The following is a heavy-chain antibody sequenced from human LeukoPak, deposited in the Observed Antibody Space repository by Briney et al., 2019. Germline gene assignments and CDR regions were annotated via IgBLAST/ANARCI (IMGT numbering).Heavy chain of an antibody. CDR2: ISSDSSYI. CDR1: GFNFNTYT. J-gene: IGHJ3*02. D-gene: IGHD3-22*01. Sequence: GGSLRLSCAASGFNFNTYTMNWVRQAPGKGLEWVSSISSDSSYIYYADAVHGRFTVSRDNAKNSLYLQMNSLRAEDTAVYYCASGRSDYYLDAFDIWGQGTTVTVSS. V-gene: IGHV3-21*01. CDR3: ASGRSDYYLDAFDI.